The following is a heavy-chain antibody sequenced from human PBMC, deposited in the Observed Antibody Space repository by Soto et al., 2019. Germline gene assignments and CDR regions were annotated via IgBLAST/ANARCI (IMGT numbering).Heavy chain of an antibody. D-gene: IGHD3-3*01. CDR1: GGSISNHY. V-gene: IGHV4-59*11. CDR2: VFYSGNT. Sequence: PSETLSLTCTVSGGSISNHYWSWIRQPPGKGLEWIGYVFYSGNTNYNPSLKRRVAISVDRSKNQFSLKLNSVTATDTAVYYCARAIDFWAGSFDRCGQRTLVTVSS. CDR3: ARAIDFWAGSFDR. J-gene: IGHJ4*02.